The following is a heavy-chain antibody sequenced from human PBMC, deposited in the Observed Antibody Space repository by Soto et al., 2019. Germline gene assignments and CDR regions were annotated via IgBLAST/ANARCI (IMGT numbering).Heavy chain of an antibody. CDR3: TSRGVGVGATAGIYYFDY. CDR2: IKSKTDGGKT. D-gene: IGHD1-26*01. J-gene: IGHJ4*02. Sequence: GGSLRLSCAASGFTFSNAWMSWVRQAPGKGLEWVGRIKSKTDGGKTDYAAPVKGRFTISIDDSKNTLYLQMNSLNTEVTAVYYCTSRGVGVGATAGIYYFDYWGQGTLVTVSS. CDR1: GFTFSNAW. V-gene: IGHV3-15*01.